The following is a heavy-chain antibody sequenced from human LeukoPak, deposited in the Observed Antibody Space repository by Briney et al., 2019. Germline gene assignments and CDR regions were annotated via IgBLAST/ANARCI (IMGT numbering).Heavy chain of an antibody. V-gene: IGHV4-34*12. CDR2: VFHTGTA. Sequence: YPSETLSLTCAVYGGSFSGYYWSWIRQPPGKGLEWIGSVFHTGTAYYNPSLRSRVTLSVDTSKNQFSLKMSSVTAADTAVYYCTKNDVGDYGTWGQGTLVAVSS. CDR1: GGSFSGYY. CDR3: TKNDVGDYGT. D-gene: IGHD4-17*01. J-gene: IGHJ5*02.